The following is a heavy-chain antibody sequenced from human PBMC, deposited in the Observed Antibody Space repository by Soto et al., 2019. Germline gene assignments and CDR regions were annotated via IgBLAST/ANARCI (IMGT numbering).Heavy chain of an antibody. CDR1: GLTFSSYG. J-gene: IGHJ4*02. V-gene: IGHV3-30*18. CDR3: AKEERAYASGSYYN. CDR2: ISYDGSNK. Sequence: PGGSLRLSCAASGLTFSSYGMHWVRQAPGKGLEWVAVISYDGSNKYYADSVKGRFTISRDNSKNTVYLQMNSLRAEDTAVYYCAKEERAYASGSYYNWGQGTLVTVSS. D-gene: IGHD3-10*01.